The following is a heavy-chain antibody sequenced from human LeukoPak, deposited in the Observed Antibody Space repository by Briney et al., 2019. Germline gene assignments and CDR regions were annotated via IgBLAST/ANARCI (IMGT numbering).Heavy chain of an antibody. CDR2: ISGSGGST. CDR1: GFTFSSYA. J-gene: IGHJ4*02. CDR3: AKEYSSSFYYFDY. V-gene: IGHV3-23*01. D-gene: IGHD6-6*01. Sequence: QSGGSLRLSCAASGFTFSSYAMSWVRQAPGRGLEWVSAISGSGGSTYYADSVKGRFTISRDNSKNTLYLQMNSLRAEDTAVYYCAKEYSSSFYYFDYWGQGTLVTVSS.